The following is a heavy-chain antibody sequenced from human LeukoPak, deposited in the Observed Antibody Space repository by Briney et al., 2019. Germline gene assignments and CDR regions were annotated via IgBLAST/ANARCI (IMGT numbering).Heavy chain of an antibody. Sequence: SETLSLTCTVSGGSFSSYYWRWIRQPPGKGLEWIGYINYSGSTDYSPSLKSRATISVDTSKNQFSLNLSSLTAADTAVDYCISADFWIGYPLFYYYYMDVWGKGTTVTVSS. CDR1: GGSFSSYY. CDR3: ISADFWIGYPLFYYYYMDV. D-gene: IGHD3-3*01. V-gene: IGHV4-59*01. CDR2: INYSGST. J-gene: IGHJ6*03.